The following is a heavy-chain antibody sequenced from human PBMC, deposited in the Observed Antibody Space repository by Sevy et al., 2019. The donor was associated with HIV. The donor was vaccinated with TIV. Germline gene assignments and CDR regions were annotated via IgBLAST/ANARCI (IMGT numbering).Heavy chain of an antibody. CDR2: IIPIFGTA. D-gene: IGHD3-22*01. CDR3: ARSLYDSSGYPSLDY. V-gene: IGHV1-69*13. CDR1: GGTFSSYA. Sequence: ASVKVSCKASGGTFSSYAISWVRQAPGQGLEWMGGIIPIFGTANYAQKFQGRVTITADESTSTAYMELSSLRSEDTAVYCCARSLYDSSGYPSLDYWGQGTLVTVSS. J-gene: IGHJ4*02.